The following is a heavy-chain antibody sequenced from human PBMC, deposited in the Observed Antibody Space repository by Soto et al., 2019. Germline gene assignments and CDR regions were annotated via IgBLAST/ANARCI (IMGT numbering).Heavy chain of an antibody. D-gene: IGHD6-6*01. CDR1: GFTFSSYS. J-gene: IGHJ4*02. CDR2: ISSSSSYI. CDR3: ARVAGGSSSSSPSPFEY. Sequence: GGSLRLSCAASGFTFSSYSMNWVRQAPGKGLEWVSSISSSSSYIYYADSVKGRFTISRDNAKNLLYLQMNSLRAEDTAVYYSARVAGGSSSSSPSPFEYWGQGTLVTVSS. V-gene: IGHV3-21*01.